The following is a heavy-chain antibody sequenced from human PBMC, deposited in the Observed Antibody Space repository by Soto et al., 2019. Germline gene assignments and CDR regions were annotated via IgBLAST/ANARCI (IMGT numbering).Heavy chain of an antibody. V-gene: IGHV1-3*01. D-gene: IGHD3-22*01. CDR2: INAGNGNT. CDR1: GYTFTSYA. CDR3: ARVWYYYNSSGPFDY. J-gene: IGHJ4*02. Sequence: ASVKVSCKASGYTFTSYAMHWVRQAPGQRLEWMGWINAGNGNTKYSQKFQGRVTITRDTSASTAYMELSSLRSEDTAVYYCARVWYYYNSSGPFDYGGREPWSPFL.